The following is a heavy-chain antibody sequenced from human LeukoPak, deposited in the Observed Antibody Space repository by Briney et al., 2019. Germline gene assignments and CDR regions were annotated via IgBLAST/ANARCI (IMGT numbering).Heavy chain of an antibody. Sequence: PGGSLRLSCAASGFTFSSYAMSWVRQAPGKGLEWVSAISGSGGSTYYAESVKGRFTISRDNSKSTLYLQMNSLRAEDTALYYASGHGSSSYWGQGTLVAVSS. CDR1: GFTFSSYA. CDR2: ISGSGGST. D-gene: IGHD6-13*01. CDR3: SGHGSSSY. V-gene: IGHV3-23*01. J-gene: IGHJ4*02.